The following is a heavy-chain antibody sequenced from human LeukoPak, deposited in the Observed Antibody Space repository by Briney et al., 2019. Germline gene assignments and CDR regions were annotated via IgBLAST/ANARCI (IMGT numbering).Heavy chain of an antibody. V-gene: IGHV4-39*01. D-gene: IGHD5-24*01. J-gene: IGHJ4*02. Sequence: SETLSLTCTVSGGSINSSSYYWGWIRQPPGKGLEWIGSISYSGSTYYKPSLKSRVTISVDTSKNQISLRLSSVTAADTAVYYCARASMRRRDGYNRHYEIDYWGQGTLVTVSS. CDR1: GGSINSSSYY. CDR3: ARASMRRRDGYNRHYEIDY. CDR2: ISYSGST.